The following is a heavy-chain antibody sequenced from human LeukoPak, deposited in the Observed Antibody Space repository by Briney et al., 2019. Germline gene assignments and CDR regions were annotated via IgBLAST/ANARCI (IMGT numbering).Heavy chain of an antibody. D-gene: IGHD4-11*01. CDR2: IYYSGST. J-gene: IGHJ5*02. Sequence: PSQTLSLTCSVSGGSISSGSYYWSWIRQPAGKGLEWIGRIYYSGSTYYNPSLKSRVTISVDTSKNQFSLKLSSVTAADTAVYYCARHYSNYVVRSFDPWGQGTLVTVSS. CDR1: GGSISSGSYY. CDR3: ARHYSNYVVRSFDP. V-gene: IGHV4-30-2*03.